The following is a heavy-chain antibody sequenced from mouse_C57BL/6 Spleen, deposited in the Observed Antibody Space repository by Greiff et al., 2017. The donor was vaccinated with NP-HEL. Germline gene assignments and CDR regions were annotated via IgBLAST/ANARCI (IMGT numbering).Heavy chain of an antibody. D-gene: IGHD2-4*01. CDR1: GYSITSGYY. CDR2: ISYDGSN. Sequence: EVQLQESGPGLVKPSQSLSLTCSVTGYSITSGYYWNWIRQFPGNKLEWMGYISYDGSNNYNPSLKNRISITRDTSKNQFFLKLNSVTTEDTATYYCARVGDYDPSTLVLWGQGTTLTVSS. CDR3: ARVGDYDPSTLVL. J-gene: IGHJ2*01. V-gene: IGHV3-6*01.